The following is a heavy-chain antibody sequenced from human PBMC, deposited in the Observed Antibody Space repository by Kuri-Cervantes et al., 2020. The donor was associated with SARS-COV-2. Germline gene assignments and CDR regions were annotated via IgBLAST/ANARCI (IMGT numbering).Heavy chain of an antibody. D-gene: IGHD1-26*01. CDR2: ISSSSSYI. J-gene: IGHJ4*02. CDR3: ARDQRGSYYFGYFDY. Sequence: GESLKISCAASGFTFSSYSMNWVRQAPGKGLQWVSSISSSSSYIYYADSVKGRFTISRDNAKNSLYLQMNSLRAEDTAVYYCARDQRGSYYFGYFDYWGQGTLVTVSS. V-gene: IGHV3-21*01. CDR1: GFTFSSYS.